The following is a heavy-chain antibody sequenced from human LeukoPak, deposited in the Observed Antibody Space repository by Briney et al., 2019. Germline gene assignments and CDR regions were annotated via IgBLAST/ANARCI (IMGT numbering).Heavy chain of an antibody. D-gene: IGHD6-19*01. CDR3: ARDLIKYTSGWFGY. J-gene: IGHJ5*01. CDR2: INPNSGGA. Sequence: ASVTVSFKASGYTFTVYNIHWVRQAPGQGLEWMGWINPNSGGANYAQKFQGRVTMTRDTSISTAYMELSRLTSDDTAVYSCARDLIKYTSGWFGYWGQGTLVTVSS. V-gene: IGHV1-2*02. CDR1: GYTFTVYN.